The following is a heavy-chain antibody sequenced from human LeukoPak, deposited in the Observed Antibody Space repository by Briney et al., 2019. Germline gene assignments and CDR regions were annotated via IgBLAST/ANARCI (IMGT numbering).Heavy chain of an antibody. V-gene: IGHV3-49*03. D-gene: IGHD3-9*01. J-gene: IGHJ4*02. CDR2: IRSKAYGGTT. CDR3: TRAPLRYFDEYYFDY. CDR1: GFTFGDYA. Sequence: GGSLRLSCTASGFTFGDYAMSWFRQAPGKGLEWVGFIRSKAYGGTTEYAASVKGRFTISRDDSKSIAYLQMNSLKTGDTAVYYCTRAPLRYFDEYYFDYWGQGTLVTVSS.